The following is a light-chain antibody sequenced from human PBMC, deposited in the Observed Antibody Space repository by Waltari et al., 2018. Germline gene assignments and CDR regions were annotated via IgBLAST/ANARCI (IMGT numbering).Light chain of an antibody. Sequence: QSALTQPRSVSGSPGPSVTISCTGIDVGGYDYVSWYQQYPGKAPKLIIYRVTKRPSGVPDRFSGSRSGNTASLTISGLQAEDEADYYCCSNAGSHTYFFGPGTKVTVL. CDR2: RVT. J-gene: IGLJ1*01. CDR3: CSNAGSHTYF. V-gene: IGLV2-11*01. CDR1: DVGGYDY.